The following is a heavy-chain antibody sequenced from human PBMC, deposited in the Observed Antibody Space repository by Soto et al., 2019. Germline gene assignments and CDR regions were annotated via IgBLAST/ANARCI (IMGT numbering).Heavy chain of an antibody. CDR1: GGTFSSYA. Sequence: QVQLVQSGAEVKKPGSSVKVSCKASGGTFSSYAISWVRQAPGQGLEWMGGIIPIFGTANYAQKFQGRVTITAHESTSTAYMELSSLRSEDTAVYYCARAPGVVVVAATGWFDPWGQGTLVTVSS. CDR3: ARAPGVVVVAATGWFDP. D-gene: IGHD2-15*01. V-gene: IGHV1-69*12. J-gene: IGHJ5*02. CDR2: IIPIFGTA.